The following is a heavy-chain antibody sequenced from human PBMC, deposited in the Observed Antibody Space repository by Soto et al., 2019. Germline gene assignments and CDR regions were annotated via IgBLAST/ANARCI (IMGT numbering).Heavy chain of an antibody. D-gene: IGHD3-9*01. CDR3: AKPSDYDIPIIIDY. CDR2: ISSSSSYI. V-gene: IGHV3-21*04. Sequence: GGSLRLSCAASGFTFSSYSMNWVRQAPGKGLEWVSSISSSSSYIYYADSVKGRFTISRDNAKNSLYLQMNSLRAEDTAVYYCAKPSDYDIPIIIDYWGQGTLVTVSS. J-gene: IGHJ4*02. CDR1: GFTFSSYS.